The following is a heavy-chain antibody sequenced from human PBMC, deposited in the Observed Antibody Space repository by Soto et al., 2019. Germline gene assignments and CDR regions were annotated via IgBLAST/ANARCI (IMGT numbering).Heavy chain of an antibody. J-gene: IGHJ3*02. CDR2: ISWSSGVK. CDR3: AKDVEIGSGSYFLGAFDI. Sequence: EVQLVESGGGLVQPGRSLRLSCAASGFIFDAYGMHWVRQAPGKGLEWVSGISWSSGVKAYADSVKGRFTISRDSAKNSLYLQMNILRAEDTALYYCAKDVEIGSGSYFLGAFDIWGQGTLVTVSS. V-gene: IGHV3-9*01. D-gene: IGHD3-10*01. CDR1: GFIFDAYG.